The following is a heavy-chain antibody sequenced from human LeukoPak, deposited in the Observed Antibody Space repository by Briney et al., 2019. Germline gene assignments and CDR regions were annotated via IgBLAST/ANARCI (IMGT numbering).Heavy chain of an antibody. CDR1: GYTFTSYY. Sequence: ASVKVSCKASGYTFTSYYMHWVRQAPGQGLEWMGIINPSGGSTSYAQKFQGRVTMTRDTSTSIVYMELSSLRSEDTAVYYCARDPAGITIFGVGFDYWGQGTLVTVSS. CDR2: INPSGGST. J-gene: IGHJ4*02. CDR3: ARDPAGITIFGVGFDY. D-gene: IGHD3-3*01. V-gene: IGHV1-46*01.